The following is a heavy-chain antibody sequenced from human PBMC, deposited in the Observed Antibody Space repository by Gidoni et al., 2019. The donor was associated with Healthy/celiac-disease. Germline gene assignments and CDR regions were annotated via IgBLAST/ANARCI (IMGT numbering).Heavy chain of an antibody. D-gene: IGHD4-17*01. CDR2: IYYSGST. J-gene: IGHJ5*02. V-gene: IGHV4-39*01. CDR1: GGSIITSSYY. CDR3: ARRTTVTTTIGWFDP. Sequence: QLQLQESGPGLVKPSETLSPHCTVSGGSIITSSYYCGWIRQPPGKGLEWIGSIYYSGSTYYNPSLKSRVTISVDTSKNQFSLKLSSVTAADTAVYYCARRTTVTTTIGWFDPWGQGTLVTVSS.